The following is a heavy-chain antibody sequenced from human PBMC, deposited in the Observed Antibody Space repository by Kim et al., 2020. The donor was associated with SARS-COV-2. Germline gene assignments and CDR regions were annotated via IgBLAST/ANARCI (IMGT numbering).Heavy chain of an antibody. CDR2: IKQDGSEK. J-gene: IGHJ4*02. CDR1: GFTFSSYW. CDR3: ARGNILSGWYAAVYFDY. V-gene: IGHV3-7*03. Sequence: GGSLRLSCAASGFTFSSYWMSWVRQAPGKGLEWVANIKQDGSEKYYVDSVKGRFTISRDNAKNSLYLQMNSLRAEDTAVYYCARGNILSGWYAAVYFDYWGQGTLVTVSS. D-gene: IGHD6-19*01.